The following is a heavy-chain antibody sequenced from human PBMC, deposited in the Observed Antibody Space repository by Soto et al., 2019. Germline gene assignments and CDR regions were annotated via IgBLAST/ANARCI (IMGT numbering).Heavy chain of an antibody. Sequence: QVQLVQSGAEVKKPGSSVKVSCKASGGTFSSYAISWVRQAPGQGLGWTGGLIPFFGTANYAQKFQGRVTITADESTSTAYKELSSLRSEATAVYYGASPGVCNGGSCYAMDVWGQGTTVTVAS. CDR3: ASPGVCNGGSCYAMDV. J-gene: IGHJ6*02. CDR1: GGTFSSYA. CDR2: LIPFFGTA. V-gene: IGHV1-69*12. D-gene: IGHD2-15*01.